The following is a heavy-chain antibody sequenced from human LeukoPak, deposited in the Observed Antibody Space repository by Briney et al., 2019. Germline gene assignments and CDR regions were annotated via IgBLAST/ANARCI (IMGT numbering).Heavy chain of an antibody. V-gene: IGHV3-23*01. CDR1: GFTFDDYG. Sequence: PGGSLRLSCAASGFTFDDYGMSWVRQAPGKGLEWVSAISGSGGSTYYADSVKGRFTISRDNSKNTLYLQMNSLRAEDTAVYYCAKDLLTMIVVVRAYAFDIWGQGTMVTVSS. CDR3: AKDLLTMIVVVRAYAFDI. CDR2: ISGSGGST. D-gene: IGHD3-22*01. J-gene: IGHJ3*02.